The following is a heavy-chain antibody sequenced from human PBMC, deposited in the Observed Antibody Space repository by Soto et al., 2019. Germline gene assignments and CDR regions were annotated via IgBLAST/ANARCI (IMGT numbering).Heavy chain of an antibody. CDR1: GGTFSSYA. J-gene: IGHJ4*02. Sequence: SVKVSCKASGGTFSSYAISWVRQAPGQGLEWMGGIIPIFGTANYAQKFQGRVTITADESTGTAYMELSSLRPEDTAVYYCASTTTYYYDSSGYYPLDYWGQGTLVTVSS. CDR3: ASTTTYYYDSSGYYPLDY. CDR2: IIPIFGTA. D-gene: IGHD3-22*01. V-gene: IGHV1-69*13.